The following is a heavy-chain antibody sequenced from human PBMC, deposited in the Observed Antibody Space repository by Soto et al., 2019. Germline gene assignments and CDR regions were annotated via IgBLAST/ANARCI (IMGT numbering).Heavy chain of an antibody. CDR3: ARGAFCGGAPGCRDMDV. CDR2: ISAYNGNT. CDR1: GYTFISYS. V-gene: IGHV1-18*01. J-gene: IGHJ6*02. Sequence: QIRLVQSGGEVKKPGASVKVSCKSSGYTFISYSITWVRQAPGQGLEWMGRISAYNGNTNYAQKLQGRVTMTTDTSTSTAYMELRSLRSDDTAVYYCARGAFCGGAPGCRDMDVWGQGTTVTVSS. D-gene: IGHD2-21*01.